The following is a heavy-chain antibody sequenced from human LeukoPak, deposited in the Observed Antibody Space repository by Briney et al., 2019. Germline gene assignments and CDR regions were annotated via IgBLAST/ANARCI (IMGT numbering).Heavy chain of an antibody. D-gene: IGHD4-17*01. Sequence: SETLSLTCAVYGGSFSGYYWSWIRQPPGKGLEWIGEINHSGSTNYNPSLESRVTISVDTSKNQFSLKLSSVTAADTAVYYCARGRRWTVPYFDYWGQGTLVTVSS. V-gene: IGHV4-34*01. CDR3: ARGRRWTVPYFDY. CDR1: GGSFSGYY. CDR2: INHSGST. J-gene: IGHJ4*02.